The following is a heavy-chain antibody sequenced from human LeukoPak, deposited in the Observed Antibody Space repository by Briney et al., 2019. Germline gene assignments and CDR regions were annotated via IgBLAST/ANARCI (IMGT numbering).Heavy chain of an antibody. Sequence: SETLSLTCTVSGGSISSYYWSWIRQPPGKGLEWIGYIYYSGSTNYNPSLKSRVTISVDTSKNQFSPKLSSVTAADTAVYYCAREARGYSYGFFDYWGQGTLVTVSS. CDR1: GGSISSYY. D-gene: IGHD5-18*01. CDR2: IYYSGST. J-gene: IGHJ4*02. CDR3: AREARGYSYGFFDY. V-gene: IGHV4-59*01.